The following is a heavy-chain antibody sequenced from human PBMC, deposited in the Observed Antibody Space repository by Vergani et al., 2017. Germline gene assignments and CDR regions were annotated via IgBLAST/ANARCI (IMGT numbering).Heavy chain of an antibody. V-gene: IGHV4-39*07. CDR2: IYYSGST. Sequence: QLQLQESGPGLVKPSETLSLTCTVSGGSISSSSYYWGWIRQPPGKGLEWIGSIYYSGSTYYNPSLKSRVTISVDTSKNQFSLKLSSVTAADMAVYYCARDPDYDSSGYYYFDYWGQGTLVTVSS. J-gene: IGHJ4*02. CDR1: GGSISSSSYY. D-gene: IGHD3-22*01. CDR3: ARDPDYDSSGYYYFDY.